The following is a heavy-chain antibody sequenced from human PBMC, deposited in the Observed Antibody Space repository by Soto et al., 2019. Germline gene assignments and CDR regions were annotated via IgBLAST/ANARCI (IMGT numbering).Heavy chain of an antibody. Sequence: ETLPLTGTGSGGSVSTNSYSWGWIRKSPGKGLEWIGTIYSSENTYYNPSLLSRVTISVDTSKNEFSLRLSSVTAADTAVYYCARLNGYCISTNCHGYYGMDVWGQGTTVTVSS. J-gene: IGHJ6*02. V-gene: IGHV4-39*01. CDR1: GGSVSTNSYS. D-gene: IGHD2-2*03. CDR3: ARLNGYCISTNCHGYYGMDV. CDR2: IYSSENT.